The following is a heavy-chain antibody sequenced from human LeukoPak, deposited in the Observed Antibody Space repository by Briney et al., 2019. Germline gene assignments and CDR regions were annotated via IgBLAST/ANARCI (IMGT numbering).Heavy chain of an antibody. CDR1: GFTFSSYG. Sequence: QTGGSLRLSCAASGFTFSSYGMPWVRQAPGKGLEWVAVISYDGSNKYYADSVKGRFTISRDNSKNTLYLQMNSLRAEDTAVYYCANSPGSGWSGFDYWGQGTLVTVSS. D-gene: IGHD6-19*01. CDR3: ANSPGSGWSGFDY. V-gene: IGHV3-30*18. CDR2: ISYDGSNK. J-gene: IGHJ4*02.